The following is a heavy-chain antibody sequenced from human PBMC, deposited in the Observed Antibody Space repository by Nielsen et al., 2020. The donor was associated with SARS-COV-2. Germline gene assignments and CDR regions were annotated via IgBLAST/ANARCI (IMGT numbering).Heavy chain of an antibody. CDR1: GGSISSSSYY. D-gene: IGHD3-22*01. CDR3: ARLNYYDSSHFDY. V-gene: IGHV4-39*01. CDR2: IYYSGST. J-gene: IGHJ4*02. Sequence: SETLSLTCTVSGGSISSSSYYWGWIRQPPGKGLEWIGSIYYSGSTYYNPSLKSRVTISVDTSKNQFSLKLSSVTAADTAVYYCARLNYYDSSHFDYWGQGTLVTVSS.